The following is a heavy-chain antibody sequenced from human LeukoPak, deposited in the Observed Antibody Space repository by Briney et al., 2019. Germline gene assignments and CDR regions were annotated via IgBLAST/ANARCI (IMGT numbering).Heavy chain of an antibody. V-gene: IGHV3-23*01. J-gene: IGHJ3*02. CDR1: GFTFSSYA. CDR3: ASVKLRNNAFDI. Sequence: PGGSLRLSCAASGFTFSSYAMSWVRQAPGKGLEWVSAISGSGGSTYYADSVKGRFTISRDNSKNTLYLQMNSLRAEDTAVYYCASVKLRNNAFDIWGQGTMVTVSS. CDR2: ISGSGGST. D-gene: IGHD5-12*01.